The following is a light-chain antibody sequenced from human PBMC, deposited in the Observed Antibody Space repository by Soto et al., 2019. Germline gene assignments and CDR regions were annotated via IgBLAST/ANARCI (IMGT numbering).Light chain of an antibody. CDR2: GAS. CDR1: QGISSF. V-gene: IGKV1-27*01. Sequence: DIEMTQSPSSLSALVGDRVTITCRASQGISSFVAWYQQKPGKVPRLLISGASTLQSGVPSRFSGSGSGTDFTLTITSLQPEDVATYYCQKYSSVITLGQGTRLEIK. CDR3: QKYSSVIT. J-gene: IGKJ5*01.